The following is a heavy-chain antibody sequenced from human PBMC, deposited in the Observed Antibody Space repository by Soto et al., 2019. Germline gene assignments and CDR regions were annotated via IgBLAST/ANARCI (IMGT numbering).Heavy chain of an antibody. V-gene: IGHV4-30-2*01. CDR3: ARDRGSGGYYPT. CDR1: GASMSSGVYS. J-gene: IGHJ4*02. D-gene: IGHD3-10*01. Sequence: QLQLQESGSGLVKPSQTLSLTCTVSGASMSSGVYSWSWIRQPPGKGLEWIGYMYDTGSTSYNPALXPXXTIAVDMSKSHFSLHLASVTAADKGVYYCARDRGSGGYYPTGGQGILVTVSS. CDR2: MYDTGST.